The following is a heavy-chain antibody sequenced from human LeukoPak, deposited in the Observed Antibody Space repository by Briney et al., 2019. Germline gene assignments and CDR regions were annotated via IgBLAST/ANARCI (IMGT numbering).Heavy chain of an antibody. CDR2: ISVYNGNT. V-gene: IGHV1-18*01. Sequence: ASVKVSCRASGYTFTSYGISWVRQAPGQGLEWMGWISVYNGNTNYAQKLQGRVTMTTDTSTSTAYMELRSLRSDDTAVYYCARGPGGIVGATSVFYYYYYMDVWGKGTTVTVSS. CDR3: ARGPGGIVGATSVFYYYYYMDV. CDR1: GYTFTSYG. J-gene: IGHJ6*03. D-gene: IGHD1-26*01.